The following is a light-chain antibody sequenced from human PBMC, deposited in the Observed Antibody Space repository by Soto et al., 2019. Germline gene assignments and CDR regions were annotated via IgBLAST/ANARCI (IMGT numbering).Light chain of an antibody. J-gene: IGLJ3*02. CDR1: SSNIGSNY. V-gene: IGLV1-47*01. CDR2: RNN. CDR3: AAWDDSLSGPWV. Sequence: QSVLTQPPSASGTPGQRVTISCSGSSSNIGSNYVYWYQQLPGTGPKLLIYRNNQRPSGVPDRFSGSKSGTSASLAISGLRSEDEADYYCAAWDDSLSGPWVFGGGTKLTVL.